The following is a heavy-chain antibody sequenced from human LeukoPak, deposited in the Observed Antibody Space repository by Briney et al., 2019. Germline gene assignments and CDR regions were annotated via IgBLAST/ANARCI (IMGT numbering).Heavy chain of an antibody. CDR2: ISTSSSYT. V-gene: IGHV3-11*05. CDR3: ARGHYGLDV. J-gene: IGHJ6*02. CDR1: GFTFSDYY. Sequence: GGSLRLSCAASGFTFSDYYMSWIRQAPGRGLEWVSYISTSSSYTDYADSVKGRFTISRDNAKNSLYLQMNSLKAEDTAVYYCARGHYGLDVWGQGTTVTVSS.